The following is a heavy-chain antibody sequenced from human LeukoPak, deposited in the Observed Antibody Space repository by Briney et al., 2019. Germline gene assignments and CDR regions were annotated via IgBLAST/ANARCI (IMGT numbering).Heavy chain of an antibody. Sequence: SETLSLTCTVSGGSISSYYWNWIRQPPGKGLEWIGYIYYSGSTTYNPSLKSRVTISVDTSKNQFSLKLSSVTAADTAVYYCARGLAFFDYWGQGTLVTVSS. D-gene: IGHD3-9*01. CDR1: GGSISSYY. V-gene: IGHV4-59*01. J-gene: IGHJ4*02. CDR2: IYYSGST. CDR3: ARGLAFFDY.